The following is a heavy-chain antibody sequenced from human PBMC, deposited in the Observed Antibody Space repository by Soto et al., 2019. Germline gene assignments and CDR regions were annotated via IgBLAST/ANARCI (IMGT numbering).Heavy chain of an antibody. D-gene: IGHD3-22*01. CDR1: GFTFNSYA. Sequence: LRLSCAASGFTFNSYAMSWVRQAPGKGLEWVSAITYSGASTYYADSVKGRFTISRDNSKNTPYLQMNSLRAEDTALYHCAKDPNHYDSSGYYRGSDAFDIWGQGTMVTVS. CDR2: ITYSGAST. V-gene: IGHV3-23*01. CDR3: AKDPNHYDSSGYYRGSDAFDI. J-gene: IGHJ3*02.